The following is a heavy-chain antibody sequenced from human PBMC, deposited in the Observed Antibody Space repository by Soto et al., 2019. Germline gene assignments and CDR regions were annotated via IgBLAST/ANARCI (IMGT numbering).Heavy chain of an antibody. Sequence: GESLKISCKGSGYSFTSYWISWVRQMPGKGLEWMGRIDPSDSYTNYSPSFQGHVTISADKSISTAYLQWSSLKASDTAMYYCARLTIFGVVTYYYYGMDVWGPGTTVTVSS. CDR1: GYSFTSYW. D-gene: IGHD3-3*01. J-gene: IGHJ6*02. CDR2: IDPSDSYT. CDR3: ARLTIFGVVTYYYYGMDV. V-gene: IGHV5-10-1*01.